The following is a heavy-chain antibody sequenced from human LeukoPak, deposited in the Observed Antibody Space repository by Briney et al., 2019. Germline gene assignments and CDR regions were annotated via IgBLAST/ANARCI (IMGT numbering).Heavy chain of an antibody. CDR3: TRAHGGWFDY. Sequence: GGSLRLSCTASGFTFGDYAMSWVRQAPGKGLEWVGFIRSKAYGGTTEYAASVKGRFTISRDDSKSIAYLQMNSLKAEDTAVYYCTRAHGGWFDYWGQGTLVTVSS. CDR2: IRSKAYGGTT. D-gene: IGHD6-19*01. J-gene: IGHJ4*02. CDR1: GFTFGDYA. V-gene: IGHV3-49*04.